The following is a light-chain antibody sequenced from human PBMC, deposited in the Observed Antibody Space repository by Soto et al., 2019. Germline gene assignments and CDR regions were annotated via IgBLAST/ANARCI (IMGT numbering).Light chain of an antibody. J-gene: IGKJ1*01. CDR2: IAS. Sequence: DIQMTQSPASLSASVGDRVTITCRASQSIDSWLAWLQERPGKAPKLLIYIASNFESGVPSRFSGSRSGTEFTLTISSLQPDDFATYYCQQYSVYPWTFGQGTKVEIK. V-gene: IGKV1-5*03. CDR1: QSIDSW. CDR3: QQYSVYPWT.